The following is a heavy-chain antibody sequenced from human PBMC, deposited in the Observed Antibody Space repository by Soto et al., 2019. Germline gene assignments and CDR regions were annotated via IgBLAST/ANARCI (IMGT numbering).Heavy chain of an antibody. D-gene: IGHD1-7*01. V-gene: IGHV1-18*01. CDR3: ARDRRYNCNYGCFDL. CDR2: ISAYNGNT. J-gene: IGHJ5*02. CDR1: GYTFTSYG. Sequence: QVQLVQSGAEVKKPGASVKISCKASGYTFTSYGISWVRQAPGQGLEWMGRISAYNGNTNYAQKLQGRVTLTTDTSTSTAYMELRSLRSDDTAVYYCARDRRYNCNYGCFDLWGQGILVTVSS.